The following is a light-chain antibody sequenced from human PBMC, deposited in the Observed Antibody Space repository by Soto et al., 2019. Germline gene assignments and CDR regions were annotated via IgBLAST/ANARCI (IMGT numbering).Light chain of an antibody. V-gene: IGLV1-44*01. J-gene: IGLJ1*01. Sequence: QSVLTQPPSASGTPGQRGTIACSGSSSNIGSNTVNWYQQLPGTAPKLLIYNNNQRPSGVPDRLSGSKSGTSASLAISGLQSEDEAAYYCAAWDDSLNGYVFGTGTKVTVL. CDR1: SSNIGSNT. CDR3: AAWDDSLNGYV. CDR2: NNN.